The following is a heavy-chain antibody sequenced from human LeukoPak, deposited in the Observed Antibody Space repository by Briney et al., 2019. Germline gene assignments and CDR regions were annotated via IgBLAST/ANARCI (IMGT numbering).Heavy chain of an antibody. J-gene: IGHJ4*02. Sequence: ASVKVSCKASGYTFSSYGISWVRQAPGQGLEWMGWISAYNGNTNYVQKLQGRVTMTTDTSTSTAYMELRSLRSDETAVYYCARDSPDRYSSGYLYYFDYWGQGTLVTVSS. CDR3: ARDSPDRYSSGYLYYFDY. D-gene: IGHD3-22*01. CDR1: GYTFSSYG. CDR2: ISAYNGNT. V-gene: IGHV1-18*01.